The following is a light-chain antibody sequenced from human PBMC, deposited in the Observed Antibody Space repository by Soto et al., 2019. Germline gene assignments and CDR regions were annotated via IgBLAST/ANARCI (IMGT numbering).Light chain of an antibody. J-gene: IGKJ1*01. Sequence: DIQMTQSPSTLSASVGDTVTVTCRASQSVSGWLAWYQQKPGEAPKLLIYDVSALPRGVPSRFNGSGSGTKFTLTIASLQPDDFATYYCQQYETFSGTFGPGTKVDI. CDR1: QSVSGW. CDR3: QQYETFSGT. V-gene: IGKV1-5*01. CDR2: DVS.